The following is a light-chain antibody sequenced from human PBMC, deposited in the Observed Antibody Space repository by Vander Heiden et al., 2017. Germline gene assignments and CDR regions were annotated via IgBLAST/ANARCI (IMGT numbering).Light chain of an antibody. Sequence: DIVMTQSPLSMPVTPGEPASISCRSSQSLLHSNGYNYLDWYLQKPGQSPQLLIYLGSNRASGVPDRFSGSASGTDFTLKISIVDAEDVRVYYCKLALQTPRTFGGGTRVEIK. CDR1: QSLLHSNGYNY. J-gene: IGKJ4*01. CDR3: KLALQTPRT. CDR2: LGS. V-gene: IGKV2-28*01.